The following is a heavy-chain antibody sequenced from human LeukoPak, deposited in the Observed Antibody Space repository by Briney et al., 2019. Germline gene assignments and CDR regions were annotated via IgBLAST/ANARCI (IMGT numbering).Heavy chain of an antibody. CDR3: ARHDYDSSGYDY. CDR1: GGSFSGYY. CDR2: IYYSGST. J-gene: IGHJ4*02. Sequence: PSETLSLTCAVYGGSFSGYYWSWIRQPPGKGLEWIGYIYYSGSTNYNPSLKSRVTISVDTSKNQFSLKLSSVTAADTAVYYCARHDYDSSGYDYWGQGTLVTVSS. V-gene: IGHV4-59*08. D-gene: IGHD3-22*01.